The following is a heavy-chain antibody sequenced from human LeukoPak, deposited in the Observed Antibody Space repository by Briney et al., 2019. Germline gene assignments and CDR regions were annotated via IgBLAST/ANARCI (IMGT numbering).Heavy chain of an antibody. CDR2: IAYDGSRA. CDR3: TRYNNDHFDY. Sequence: QTGGSLRLSCAGSGFTFGGYGMHWFRQTPGKGLEWVAVIAYDGSRAFYADSVKGRFTISRDNSMNTMSVQMDDLRAEDTAVYYCTRYNNDHFDYWGQGTLVTVSS. CDR1: GFTFGGYG. V-gene: IGHV3-33*01. D-gene: IGHD1-14*01. J-gene: IGHJ4*02.